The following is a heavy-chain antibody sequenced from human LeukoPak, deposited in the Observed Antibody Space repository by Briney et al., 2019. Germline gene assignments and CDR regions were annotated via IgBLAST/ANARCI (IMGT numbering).Heavy chain of an antibody. Sequence: PSETLSLTCTVPGGSISSYYWSWIRQPAGKGLEWIGRIYTSGSTNYNPSLKSRVTMSVDTSKNQFSLKLSSVTAADTAVYYCARGHCTRTSCYPYYFDYWGQGTLVTVSS. CDR1: GGSISSYY. V-gene: IGHV4-4*07. D-gene: IGHD2-2*01. CDR3: ARGHCTRTSCYPYYFDY. J-gene: IGHJ4*02. CDR2: IYTSGST.